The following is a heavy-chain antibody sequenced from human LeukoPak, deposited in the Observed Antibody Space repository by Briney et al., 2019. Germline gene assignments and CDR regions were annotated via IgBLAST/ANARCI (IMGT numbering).Heavy chain of an antibody. CDR1: GFTFSSYG. V-gene: IGHV3-33*01. CDR3: ARDKSVVYGSAYDAFDI. Sequence: GRSLRLSCAASGFTFSSYGMHWVRQAPGKGLEWVAVIWYDGSNKYYADSVKGRFTISRDNSKNTLYLQMNSLRAEDTAVYYCARDKSVVYGSAYDAFDIWGQGTMVTVSS. CDR2: IWYDGSNK. D-gene: IGHD3-10*01. J-gene: IGHJ3*02.